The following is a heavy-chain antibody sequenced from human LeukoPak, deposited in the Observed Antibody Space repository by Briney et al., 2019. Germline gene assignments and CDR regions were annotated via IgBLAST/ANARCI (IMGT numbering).Heavy chain of an antibody. CDR2: INSGGSST. CDR1: GFTFSSYW. V-gene: IGHV3-74*01. D-gene: IGHD3-16*01. CDR3: ARYMMGFDY. J-gene: IGHJ4*02. Sequence: GGSLRLSCAASGFTFSSYWVHWFRQAPGKGLVWVSRINSGGSSTSYADSVKGRFTISRDNAKNTLYLQMNSLRAEDTAVYYCARYMMGFDYWGQGILVTVSS.